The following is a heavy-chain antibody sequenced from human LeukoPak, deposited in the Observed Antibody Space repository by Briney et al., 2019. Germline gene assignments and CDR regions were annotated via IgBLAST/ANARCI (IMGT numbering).Heavy chain of an antibody. D-gene: IGHD6-6*01. J-gene: IGHJ4*02. Sequence: GGSLRLSCIAFGFSFSGHWMHWARQLPGKGLVWVSRISPTGSTTSYADSVKGRFTVSRDNAKNTLYLQVNNLRAEDTAVYYCARGPNSNWSGLDFWGQGTLLTVSS. CDR3: ARGPNSNWSGLDF. CDR1: GFSFSGHW. CDR2: ISPTGSTT. V-gene: IGHV3-74*01.